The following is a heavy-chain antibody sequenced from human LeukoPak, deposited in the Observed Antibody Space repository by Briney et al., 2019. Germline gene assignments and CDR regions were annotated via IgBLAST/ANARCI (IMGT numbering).Heavy chain of an antibody. CDR3: AIDHRDTSGWHYYFDY. Sequence: AGGSLRLSCAASGFTFSSYWMSWVRQAPGKGLEWVSAISNSGGSTYYADSVTGRFTISRDTSKNTLYLQMSSLRAEDTAVYFCAIDHRDTSGWHYYFDYWGQGTLVTVSS. J-gene: IGHJ4*02. CDR2: ISNSGGST. V-gene: IGHV3-23*01. CDR1: GFTFSSYW. D-gene: IGHD6-19*01.